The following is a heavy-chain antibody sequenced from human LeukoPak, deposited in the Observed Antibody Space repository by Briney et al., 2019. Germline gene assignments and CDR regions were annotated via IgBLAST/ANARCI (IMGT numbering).Heavy chain of an antibody. J-gene: IGHJ6*02. V-gene: IGHV3-11*01. CDR1: GFTFSDYN. CDR2: ITNGGSTI. CDR3: AKSIGLTGGGVDV. Sequence: RGSLRLSCAASGFTFSDYNMNWVRQAPGKGLEWVSYITNGGSTIHHADSVKGRFTISRDNAKKTLYLQMNSLRAEDTAVYYCAKSIGLTGGGVDVWGQGTTVTVSS. D-gene: IGHD3-9*01.